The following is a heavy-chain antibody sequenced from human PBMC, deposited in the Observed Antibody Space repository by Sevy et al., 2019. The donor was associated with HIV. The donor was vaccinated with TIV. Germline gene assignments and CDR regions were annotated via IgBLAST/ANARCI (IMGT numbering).Heavy chain of an antibody. D-gene: IGHD3-10*01. CDR3: ARANYGSGRFLPYYYYYAMDV. CDR2: IHYSGST. Sequence: SETLSLTCTVSGGSISSGDYYWTWIRQPPGKGLEWIGYIHYSGSTSYSPSLRSRVTISADTSKSQFSLRLTSVTAADSAVYYCARANYGSGRFLPYYYYYAMDVWAQGITVTVSS. J-gene: IGHJ6*02. V-gene: IGHV4-30-4*01. CDR1: GGSISSGDYY.